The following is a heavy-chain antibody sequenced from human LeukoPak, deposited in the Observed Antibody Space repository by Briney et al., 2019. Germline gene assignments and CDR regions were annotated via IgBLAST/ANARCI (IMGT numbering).Heavy chain of an antibody. CDR2: ISGSGGST. J-gene: IGHJ4*02. D-gene: IGHD6-13*01. Sequence: GGSLRLSCAASGFTFSSYAMSWVRQAPGKGLEWVSAISGSGGSTYYADSVKGRFTISRDNSKNTLYLQMNSLRAEDTAVYYCAKTPTACRYSSSCPFDYWGQGTLVTVSS. V-gene: IGHV3-23*01. CDR1: GFTFSSYA. CDR3: AKTPTACRYSSSCPFDY.